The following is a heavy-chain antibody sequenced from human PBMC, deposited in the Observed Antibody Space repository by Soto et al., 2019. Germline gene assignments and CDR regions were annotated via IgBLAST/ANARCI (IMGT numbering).Heavy chain of an antibody. D-gene: IGHD6-19*01. CDR2: ISGSGDST. CDR1: GFTFSTYA. J-gene: IGHJ4*02. Sequence: EVQLLESGGGLVQPGGSLRLSCAASGFTFSTYAMNWVRQAPGKGLEWVSGISGSGDSTYYADSVKGRFTVSRDNSKNTLYLQMNSLRAEDTAVFYCAKERGSGWSFDYWGQGTVVTVSS. CDR3: AKERGSGWSFDY. V-gene: IGHV3-23*01.